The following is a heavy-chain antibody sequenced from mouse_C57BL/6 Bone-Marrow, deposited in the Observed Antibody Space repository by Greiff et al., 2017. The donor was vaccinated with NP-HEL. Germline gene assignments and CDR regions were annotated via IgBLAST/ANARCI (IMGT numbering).Heavy chain of an antibody. Sequence: VQLQESGAELMKPGASVKLSCKATGYTFTGYWIEWVKQRPGHGLEWIGEILPGSGSTNYNEKFKGKATFTADTSSNTAYMQLSSLTTEYSAIYYCARSVLYYYGSSYWYFDVWGTGTTVTVSS. CDR3: ARSVLYYYGSSYWYFDV. CDR2: ILPGSGST. J-gene: IGHJ1*03. V-gene: IGHV1-9*01. CDR1: GYTFTGYW. D-gene: IGHD1-1*01.